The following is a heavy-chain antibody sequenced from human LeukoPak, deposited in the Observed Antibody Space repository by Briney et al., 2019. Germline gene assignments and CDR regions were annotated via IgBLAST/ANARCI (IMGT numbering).Heavy chain of an antibody. CDR3: ARVVVGARRFGFDY. J-gene: IGHJ4*02. V-gene: IGHV1-69*13. D-gene: IGHD1-26*01. CDR1: GGTFSSYA. Sequence: WASVKVSCKASGGTFSSYAISWVRQAPGQGLEWMGGIIPIFGTANYAQKFQGRVTINADESTSTAYMELSSLRSEDTAGYYCARVVVGARRFGFDYWGQGTLVTGSS. CDR2: IIPIFGTA.